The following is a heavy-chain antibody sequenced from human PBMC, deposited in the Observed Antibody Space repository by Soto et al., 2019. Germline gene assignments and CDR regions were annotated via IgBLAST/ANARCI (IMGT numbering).Heavy chain of an antibody. J-gene: IGHJ4*02. CDR2: ISGRGGST. Sequence: GGSLRLSCAASGFTFSNYAMNWVRQAPGKGLEWVSTISGRGGSTYYADSVKGRFTISRGNSKNILYLQMNSLRAEDTAVYYCAKATMTLVVIRLDSWGQGTLVTVSS. D-gene: IGHD3-22*01. V-gene: IGHV3-23*01. CDR3: AKATMTLVVIRLDS. CDR1: GFTFSNYA.